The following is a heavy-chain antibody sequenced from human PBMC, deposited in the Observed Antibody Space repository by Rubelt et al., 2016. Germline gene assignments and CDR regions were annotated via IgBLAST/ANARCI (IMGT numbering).Heavy chain of an antibody. Sequence: IYYSGSTNYNPSLKSRVTISVDTSKNQFSLKLSSVTAADTAVYYCARILSDSSSWSMDVWGQGTTVTVSS. J-gene: IGHJ6*02. V-gene: IGHV4-59*08. CDR3: ARILSDSSSWSMDV. D-gene: IGHD6-13*01. CDR2: IYYSGST.